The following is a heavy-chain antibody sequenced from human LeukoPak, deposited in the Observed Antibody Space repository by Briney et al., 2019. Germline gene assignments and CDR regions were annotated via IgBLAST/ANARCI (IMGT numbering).Heavy chain of an antibody. CDR1: GGSISSYY. V-gene: IGHV4-59*08. Sequence: TSETLSLTCTVSGGSISSYYWSWIRQPPGKGLEWIGYIYYSGSTNYNPSLKSRVTISVDTSKNQFSLKLSSVTAADTAVYYCARHDGYGSGSYYYYYYMDVWGKGTTVTISS. J-gene: IGHJ6*03. CDR2: IYYSGST. CDR3: ARHDGYGSGSYYYYYYMDV. D-gene: IGHD3-10*01.